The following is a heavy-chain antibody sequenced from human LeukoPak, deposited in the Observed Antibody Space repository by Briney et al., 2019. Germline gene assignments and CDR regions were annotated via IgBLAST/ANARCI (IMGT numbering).Heavy chain of an antibody. CDR2: IIPIFGTA. Sequence: SVKVSCKASGGTFSSYAISWVRQAPGQGLEWMGGIIPIFGTANYAQKFQGRVTITADKSTSTAYMELSSLRSEDAAVYYCARTCALSGGSCYSVYYYYGMDVWGKGTTVTVSS. CDR3: ARTCALSGGSCYSVYYYYGMDV. CDR1: GGTFSSYA. J-gene: IGHJ6*04. D-gene: IGHD2-15*01. V-gene: IGHV1-69*06.